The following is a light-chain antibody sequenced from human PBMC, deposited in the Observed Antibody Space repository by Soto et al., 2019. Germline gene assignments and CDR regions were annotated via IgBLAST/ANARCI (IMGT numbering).Light chain of an antibody. Sequence: QSVLTQPPSVSGAPGQRVTISFTGSSSNIGAGYDVHWYQQLPGTAPKLLIYGNSNRPSGVPDRCSGSKSGTSASLSIPGLQDEDEADYDCQSYDRSLSGWVFGGGTQLT. J-gene: IGLJ3*02. CDR2: GNS. CDR3: QSYDRSLSGWV. V-gene: IGLV1-40*01. CDR1: SSNIGAGYD.